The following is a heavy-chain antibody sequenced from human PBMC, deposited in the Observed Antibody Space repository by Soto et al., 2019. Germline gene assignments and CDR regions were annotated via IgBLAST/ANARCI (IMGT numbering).Heavy chain of an antibody. CDR1: GFTFDDYT. CDR3: AKGLGYCSGGSCYSYYYYGMDV. Sequence: GGSLRLSCTASGFTFDDYTMHWVRQAPGKGLEWVSLISWDGGSTYYADSVKGRFTISRDNSKNSLYLQMNSLRTEDTALYYCAKGLGYCSGGSCYSYYYYGMDVWGQGTTVTVSS. CDR2: ISWDGGST. D-gene: IGHD2-15*01. J-gene: IGHJ6*02. V-gene: IGHV3-43*01.